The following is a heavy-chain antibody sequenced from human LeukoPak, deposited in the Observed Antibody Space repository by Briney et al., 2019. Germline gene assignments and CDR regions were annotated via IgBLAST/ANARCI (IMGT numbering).Heavy chain of an antibody. J-gene: IGHJ4*02. CDR3: SGRDSSRSPRAY. Sequence: PGGSLRLSCAASGPTFTDFWMNWVRQAPGRGLEWVANIKPDGGEKYYVDSVKGRFAISRDNAKNEVYLEMNSLRAEDTGVYYCSGRDSSRSPRAYWGQGTLVSVSS. CDR2: IKPDGGEK. CDR1: GPTFTDFW. D-gene: IGHD2-2*01. V-gene: IGHV3-7*01.